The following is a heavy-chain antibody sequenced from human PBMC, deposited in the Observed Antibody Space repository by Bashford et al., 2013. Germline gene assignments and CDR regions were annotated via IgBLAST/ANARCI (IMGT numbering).Heavy chain of an antibody. D-gene: IGHD3-3*01. CDR1: GFSFSTFV. CDR3: ARGWPEPYIPIFGVVIPKSYYFDL. J-gene: IGHJ2*01. Sequence: GSLRLSCAASGFSFSTFVMHWVRQAPGKGLEWVAVIWYDGSQKYYVDSVKGRFTISRDNSRNTLFLQMNSLRVEDTAVYYCARGWPEPYIPIFGVVIPKSYYFDLWGRGTLVTVSS. CDR2: IWYDGSQK. V-gene: IGHV3-33*01.